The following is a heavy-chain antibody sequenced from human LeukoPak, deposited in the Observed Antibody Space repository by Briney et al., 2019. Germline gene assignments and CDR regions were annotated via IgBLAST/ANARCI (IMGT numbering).Heavy chain of an antibody. CDR3: ARSGGGYDFWSGYPYYFDY. J-gene: IGHJ4*02. Sequence: SVKVSCKASGGTFSSYAISWVRQAPGQGLEGMGGIIPIFGTANYAQKFQGRVTITADESTSTAYMELSSLRSEDTAVYYCARSGGGYDFWSGYPYYFDYWGQGTLVTVSS. D-gene: IGHD3-3*01. V-gene: IGHV1-69*13. CDR2: IIPIFGTA. CDR1: GGTFSSYA.